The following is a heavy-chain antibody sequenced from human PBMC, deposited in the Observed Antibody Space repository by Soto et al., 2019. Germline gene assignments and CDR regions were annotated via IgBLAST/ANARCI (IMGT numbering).Heavy chain of an antibody. CDR1: GFTFGDYC. J-gene: IGHJ6*03. CDR2: INGNGGST. D-gene: IGHD6-6*01. Sequence: GGALRLSCAASGFTFGDYCMNWGPPDPGKGLEWVSGINGNGGSTGYADSVKGRCTISRENAKNSLYLQMNSLRAEDTALYHCAKAYSSSIYYYYMDVWGKGTTVTVSS. CDR3: AKAYSSSIYYYYMDV. V-gene: IGHV3-20*01.